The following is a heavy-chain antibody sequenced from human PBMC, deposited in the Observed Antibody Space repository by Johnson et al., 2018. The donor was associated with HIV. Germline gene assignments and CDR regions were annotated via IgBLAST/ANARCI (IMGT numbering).Heavy chain of an antibody. Sequence: VQLVESGGGVVQPGGSLRLSCAASEFTFSLYWMTWVRQAPGKGLEWVASIKQDGSEKYYVDSVKGRFTISRDNAKKSLYLQMNSLRAEDTAVYYCARVRSALRLAFDIWGQGTMVTVSS. V-gene: IGHV3-7*02. CDR2: IKQDGSEK. CDR3: ARVRSALRLAFDI. J-gene: IGHJ3*02. CDR1: EFTFSLYW. D-gene: IGHD3-10*01.